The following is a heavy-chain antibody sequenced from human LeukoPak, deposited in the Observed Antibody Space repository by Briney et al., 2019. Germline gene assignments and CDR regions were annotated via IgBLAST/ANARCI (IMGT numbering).Heavy chain of an antibody. CDR2: ISYDGSNK. Sequence: PGGSLRLSCAASGFTFSSYAMHWVRQAPGKGLEWVAVISYDGSNKYYADSVKGRFTISRDNSKNTLYLQMNSLRAEDTAVYYCAGLHSSGWYCLDYWGQGTLVTVSS. J-gene: IGHJ4*02. CDR1: GFTFSSYA. CDR3: AGLHSSGWYCLDY. D-gene: IGHD6-19*01. V-gene: IGHV3-30-3*01.